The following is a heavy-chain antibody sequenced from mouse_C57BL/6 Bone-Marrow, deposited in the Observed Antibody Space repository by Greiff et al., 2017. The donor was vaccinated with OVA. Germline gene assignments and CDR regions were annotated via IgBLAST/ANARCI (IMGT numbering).Heavy chain of an antibody. J-gene: IGHJ2*01. CDR1: GYTFTSYW. V-gene: IGHV1-59*01. D-gene: IGHD1-1*01. Sequence: QVQLQQPGAELVRPGTSVKLSCKASGYTFTSYWMHWVKQRPGHGLEWIGVIDPSDSYTNYNQKFKGKATLTVDTSSSTAYMQFSSLTSEDSAVYYCARSYYDGSFDYWGQGTTLTGSS. CDR3: ARSYYDGSFDY. CDR2: IDPSDSYT.